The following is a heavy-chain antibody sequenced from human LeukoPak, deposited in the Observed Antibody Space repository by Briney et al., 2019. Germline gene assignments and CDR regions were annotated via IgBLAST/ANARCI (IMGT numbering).Heavy chain of an antibody. CDR1: GFTFSNYA. CDR3: AKDMTSSLTGAQN. D-gene: IGHD1-26*01. V-gene: IGHV3-9*01. Sequence: PGGSLRLSCAASGFTFSNYAMSWVRQAPGKGLEWVSGLSWNNGDIGYAASVKGRFTISRDNAKNSLYLQMNSLRPEDTALYYCAKDMTSSLTGAQNWGQGTLVTVSS. J-gene: IGHJ1*01. CDR2: LSWNNGDI.